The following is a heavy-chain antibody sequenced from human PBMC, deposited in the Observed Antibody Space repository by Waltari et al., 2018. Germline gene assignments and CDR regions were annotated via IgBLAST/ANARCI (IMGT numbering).Heavy chain of an antibody. Sequence: EVRLVESGGGLLHPGGTLRLSCEASVFTFTSHHLNCIRQAPGKGLEWLSYISSTFEIHYADSVKGRLTVSRDNARNSVFLEMSSLRADDTAVYYCVRDLNWGFDSWGQGTLVTVSS. D-gene: IGHD7-27*01. V-gene: IGHV3-48*03. CDR2: ISSTFEI. CDR1: VFTFTSHH. CDR3: VRDLNWGFDS. J-gene: IGHJ4*02.